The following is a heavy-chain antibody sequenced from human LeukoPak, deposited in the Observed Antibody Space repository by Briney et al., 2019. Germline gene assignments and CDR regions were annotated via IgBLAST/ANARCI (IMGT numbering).Heavy chain of an antibody. V-gene: IGHV4-59*01. D-gene: IGHD3-3*01. Sequence: SETLSLTCTVSGGSTSSYYWSWIRQPPGKGLEWIGYIYYSGSTNYNPSLKSRVTISVDTSKNQFSLKLSSVTAADTAVYYCARSIGVVTNFDYWGQGTLVTVSS. CDR2: IYYSGST. CDR3: ARSIGVVTNFDY. J-gene: IGHJ4*02. CDR1: GGSTSSYY.